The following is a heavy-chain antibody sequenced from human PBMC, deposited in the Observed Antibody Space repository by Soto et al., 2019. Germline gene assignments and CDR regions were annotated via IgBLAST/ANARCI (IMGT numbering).Heavy chain of an antibody. V-gene: IGHV3-33*01. Sequence: VGSLRLSCAASGFTFSSYGMHWVRQAPGKGLEWVAVIWYDGSNKYYADSVKGRFTISRDNSKNTLYLQMNSLRAEDTAVYYCARDLQELGGAFDIWGQGTMVTVSS. CDR3: ARDLQELGGAFDI. CDR1: GFTFSSYG. CDR2: IWYDGSNK. D-gene: IGHD6-13*01. J-gene: IGHJ3*02.